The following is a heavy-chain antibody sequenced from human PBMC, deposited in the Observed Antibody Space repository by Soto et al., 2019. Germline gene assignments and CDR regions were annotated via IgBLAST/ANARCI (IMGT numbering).Heavy chain of an antibody. CDR3: AKDPDPISISGPGGH. J-gene: IGHJ4*02. V-gene: IGHV3-30*18. CDR1: GFTFSNYG. CDR2: ISYDGSNK. D-gene: IGHD3-3*02. Sequence: QVQLVESGGGVVQPGGSLRLSCAASGFTFSNYGMHWVRQAPGKGLEWVAVISYDGSNKYYTDSVKGRFTISRDNSKNTLNLHMNSLRDEDTGVYYCAKDPDPISISGPGGHWGQGTLVTVSS.